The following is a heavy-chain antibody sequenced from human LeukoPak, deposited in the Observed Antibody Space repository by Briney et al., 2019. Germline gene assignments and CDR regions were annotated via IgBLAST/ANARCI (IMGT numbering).Heavy chain of an antibody. D-gene: IGHD5-12*01. V-gene: IGHV3-7*01. CDR2: IQEDGSEK. Sequence: GGSLRLSCAASGLAFGRYWMTWVRQAPGKGLEWVANIQEDGSEKNYVDSVKGRFTISRDNAKSSLYLQMNSLRAEDTAVYYCARDSGNSGYDVHDYWGQGTLVTVSS. CDR1: GLAFGRYW. CDR3: ARDSGNSGYDVHDY. J-gene: IGHJ4*02.